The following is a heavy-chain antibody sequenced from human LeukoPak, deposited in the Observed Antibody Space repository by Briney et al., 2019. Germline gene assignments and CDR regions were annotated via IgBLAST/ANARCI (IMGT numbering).Heavy chain of an antibody. V-gene: IGHV3-66*01. CDR2: IYSGGST. CDR1: GFTVSSNY. Sequence: GGSLRLSCAASGFTVSSNYMSWVRQAPGKGLEWVSVIYSGGSTYYADSVKGRFTISRDNSKNTPYLQMNSLRAEDTAVYYCARSETYDAFDIWGQGTMVTVSS. CDR3: ARSETYDAFDI. J-gene: IGHJ3*02.